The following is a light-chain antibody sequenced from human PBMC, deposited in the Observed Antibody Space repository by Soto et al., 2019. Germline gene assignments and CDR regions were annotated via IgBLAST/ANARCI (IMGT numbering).Light chain of an antibody. J-gene: IGKJ4*01. V-gene: IGKV1-33*01. CDR1: RGIGNA. CDR2: DAS. CDR3: QLYDSLPLLT. Sequence: DIQMTQSPSSLSASVGDRVTITCRPSRGIGNALAWYQQRPGKAPTLLIYDASNLQTGVPSRFSGSGSGTDFTFTISSLQPEDIATYYCQLYDSLPLLTFGGGTKVDIK.